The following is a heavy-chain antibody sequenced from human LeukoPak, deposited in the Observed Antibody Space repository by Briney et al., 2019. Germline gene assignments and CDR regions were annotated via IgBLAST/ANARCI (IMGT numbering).Heavy chain of an antibody. J-gene: IGHJ4*02. V-gene: IGHV4-4*07. CDR1: GGSISSYY. CDR2: IYTSGST. CDR3: ARDRYYYDSSGYLFDY. Sequence: AETLSLTCTVSGGSISSYYWSWIRQPAGKGLECIGRIYTSGSTNYNPSLKSRVTMSVDTSKNQFSLKLSSVTAADTAVYYCARDRYYYDSSGYLFDYWGQGTLVTVSS. D-gene: IGHD3-22*01.